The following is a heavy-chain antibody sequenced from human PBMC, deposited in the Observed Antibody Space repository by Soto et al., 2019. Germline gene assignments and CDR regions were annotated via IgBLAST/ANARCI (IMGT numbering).Heavy chain of an antibody. CDR1: GFTFSDFC. Sequence: GGSLRLSCAASGFTFSDFCMHWVRQAPGKGLEWVAIISYDGILKYYADSVKGRFTISRDTSKGAVYLQMNSLTPEDTAVYYCAKDFKVSGGHYGSLNYYYGMDVWGQGTTVTVSS. CDR3: AKDFKVSGGHYGSLNYYYGMDV. D-gene: IGHD3-10*01. J-gene: IGHJ6*02. V-gene: IGHV3-30*18. CDR2: ISYDGILK.